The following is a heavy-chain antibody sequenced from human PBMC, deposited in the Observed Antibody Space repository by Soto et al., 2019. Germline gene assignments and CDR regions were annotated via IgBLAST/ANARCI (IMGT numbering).Heavy chain of an antibody. J-gene: IGHJ4*02. V-gene: IGHV4-39*07. CDR1: GGSISSSSYY. CDR3: ARVPDY. Sequence: SETLSLTCTVSGGSISSSSYYWGWIRQPPGKGLEWIGSIYYSGSPYYNPSPKSRVTISVDRSKNQFSLKLSSVTAADTAVYYCARVPDYWGQGTLVTVSS. CDR2: IYYSGSP.